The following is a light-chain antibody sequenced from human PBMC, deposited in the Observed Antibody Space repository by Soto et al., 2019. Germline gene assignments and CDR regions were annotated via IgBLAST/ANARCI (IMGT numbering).Light chain of an antibody. J-gene: IGLJ2*01. V-gene: IGLV1-47*01. CDR3: AAWDDSLSGVV. CDR2: RND. Sequence: QSVLTQPPSASVTPGQRVTISCSGSSSNIGSDYVYWYQHLPGTAPKLLIYRNDQRPSGVPARFSGSKSGTSASLGISGLRSEDEADYYCAAWDDSLSGVVFGGGTKLTVL. CDR1: SSNIGSDY.